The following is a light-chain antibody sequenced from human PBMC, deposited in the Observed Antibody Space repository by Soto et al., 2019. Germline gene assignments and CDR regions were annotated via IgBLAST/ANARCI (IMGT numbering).Light chain of an antibody. J-gene: IGKJ1*01. CDR3: LQHCSWPWT. CDR1: QSVSGY. CDR2: RIF. V-gene: IGKV3-15*01. Sequence: EIVMTQSPGTVSVFPGETVTLSCRASQSVSGYLDWFHQKPGQAPRLDLLRIFTRAIGVPARFSGSGSETEFTLTISGRQSEDSGVYYCLQHCSWPWTFGQGTKVEIK.